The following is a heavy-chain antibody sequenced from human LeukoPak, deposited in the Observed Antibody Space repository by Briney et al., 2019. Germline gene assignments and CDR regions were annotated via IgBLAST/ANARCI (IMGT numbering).Heavy chain of an antibody. Sequence: PGGSLRLSCAASGFTFSSYAMHWVRQASGKGLEWVAVISYDGSNKYYADSVKGRFTISRDNSKNTLYLQLNSLRAEDTAVYCCAKEFFQQLVTHAFDIWGQGTMVTVSS. CDR3: AKEFFQQLVTHAFDI. V-gene: IGHV3-30-3*01. CDR1: GFTFSSYA. J-gene: IGHJ3*02. CDR2: ISYDGSNK. D-gene: IGHD6-13*01.